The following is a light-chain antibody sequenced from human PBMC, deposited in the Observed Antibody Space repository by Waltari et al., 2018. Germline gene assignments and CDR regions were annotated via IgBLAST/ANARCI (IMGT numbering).Light chain of an antibody. J-gene: IGLJ2*01. CDR1: NSDIGEYKY. Sequence: QSALTQPRSVSGSPGQPVTIPCTGTNSDIGEYKYVSWFQLHPGKAPKLIIYSVTDRPSGVPHRFSGSKSGSTASLTISGLQPEDEGDYFCCSYAGRYTMIFGGGTRLTVL. CDR2: SVT. CDR3: CSYAGRYTMI. V-gene: IGLV2-11*01.